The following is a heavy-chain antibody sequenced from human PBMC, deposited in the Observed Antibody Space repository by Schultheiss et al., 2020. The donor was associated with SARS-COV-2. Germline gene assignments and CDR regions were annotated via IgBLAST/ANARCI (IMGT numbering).Heavy chain of an antibody. J-gene: IGHJ4*02. CDR1: GFTFSSYG. CDR2: IWYDGSNK. D-gene: IGHD6-13*01. CDR3: ANPNGGSSRPFDY. V-gene: IGHV3-33*06. Sequence: GGSLRLSCAASGFTFSSYGMHWVRQAPGKGLEWVAVIWYDGSNKYYADSVKGRFTISRDNSKNTLYLQMNSLRAEDTAVYYCANPNGGSSRPFDYWGQGTLVTVSS.